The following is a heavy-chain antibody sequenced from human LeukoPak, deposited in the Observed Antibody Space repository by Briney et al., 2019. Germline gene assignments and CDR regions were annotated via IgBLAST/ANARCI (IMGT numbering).Heavy chain of an antibody. Sequence: GGSLRLSCAASGFTFSSYAMSWVRQAPGKGLEWVSAISGSGGSTYYADSVKGRFTISRDNSKNTLYLQMNSLRAEDTALYYCAKDSSGWYNLDYWGQGTLVTVSS. D-gene: IGHD6-19*01. CDR1: GFTFSSYA. CDR3: AKDSSGWYNLDY. J-gene: IGHJ4*02. V-gene: IGHV3-23*01. CDR2: ISGSGGST.